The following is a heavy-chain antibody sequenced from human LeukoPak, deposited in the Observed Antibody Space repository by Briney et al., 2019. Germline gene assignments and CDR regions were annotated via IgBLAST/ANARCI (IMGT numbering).Heavy chain of an antibody. V-gene: IGHV4-34*01. Sequence: SETLSLNCAVYGGSYSGYYWSWIRQPPAKGSDWIVEINHSGSTNYYPSVMIRVTISVDTSKNQFSLKLSSVTAADTAVYYCARGDPSSSRTFDYWGQGTLVTVSS. CDR3: ARGDPSSSRTFDY. CDR2: INHSGST. CDR1: GGSYSGYY. D-gene: IGHD6-6*01. J-gene: IGHJ4*02.